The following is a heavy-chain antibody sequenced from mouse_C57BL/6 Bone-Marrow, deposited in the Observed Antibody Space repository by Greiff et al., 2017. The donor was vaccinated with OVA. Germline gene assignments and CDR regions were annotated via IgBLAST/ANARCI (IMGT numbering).Heavy chain of an antibody. J-gene: IGHJ4*01. Sequence: EVKLLESGGGLVQPGGSMKLSCAASGFTFSDAWMDWVRQSPEKGLEWVAEIRNKANNHATYYAESVKGRFTISRDDSKSSVYLQMNSLRAEDTGIYYCTRDTTVVRRDKDYAMDYWGQGTSVTVSS. V-gene: IGHV6-6*01. CDR2: IRNKANNHAT. D-gene: IGHD1-1*01. CDR3: TRDTTVVRRDKDYAMDY. CDR1: GFTFSDAW.